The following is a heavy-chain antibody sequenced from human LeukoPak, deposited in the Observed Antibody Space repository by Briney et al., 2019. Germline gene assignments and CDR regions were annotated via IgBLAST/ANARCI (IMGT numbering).Heavy chain of an antibody. CDR2: IWYDGSNK. CDR1: GFTFSSYG. D-gene: IGHD1-26*01. J-gene: IGHJ3*02. V-gene: IGHV3-33*01. CDR3: AREHLLPIVNAFDI. Sequence: RGSLRLSCAASGFTFSSYGMHWVRQAPGKGLEWVAVIWYDGSNKYYADSVKGRFTISRDNSKNTLYLQMNSLRAEDTAVYYCAREHLLPIVNAFDIWGQGTMVTVSS.